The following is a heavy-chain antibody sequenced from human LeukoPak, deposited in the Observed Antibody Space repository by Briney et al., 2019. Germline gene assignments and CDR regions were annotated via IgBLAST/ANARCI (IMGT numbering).Heavy chain of an antibody. CDR3: AKERMKNWNHGYYFDY. V-gene: IGHV3-23*01. CDR2: ISGSGGST. CDR1: GFTFSSYA. D-gene: IGHD1-14*01. Sequence: GGSLRLSCAASGFTFSSYAMSWVRQAPGKGLEWVSAISGSGGSTYHADSVKGRFTISRDNSKNTLYLQMNSLGAEDTAVYYCAKERMKNWNHGYYFDYWGQGTLVTVSS. J-gene: IGHJ4*02.